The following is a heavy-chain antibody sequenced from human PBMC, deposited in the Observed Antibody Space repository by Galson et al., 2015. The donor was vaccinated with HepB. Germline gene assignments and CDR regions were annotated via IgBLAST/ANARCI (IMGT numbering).Heavy chain of an antibody. J-gene: IGHJ6*02. CDR3: ARGLTGATGRLTHYGMDV. Sequence: SVKVSCKASGGTFSRFIINWVRQAPGQGLEWMGGITPIYGSANYAQKFQGRVTITAHESTSTAYMELSSLRSEDTAVYFCARGLTGATGRLTHYGMDVWGQGTTVTVSS. CDR2: ITPIYGSA. V-gene: IGHV1-69*13. CDR1: GGTFSRFI. D-gene: IGHD1-1*01.